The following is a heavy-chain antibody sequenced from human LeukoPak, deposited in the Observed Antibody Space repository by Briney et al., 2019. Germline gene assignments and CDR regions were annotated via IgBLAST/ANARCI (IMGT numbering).Heavy chain of an antibody. D-gene: IGHD6-13*01. Sequence: SVKVSCKASGGTFSSYAISWVRQAPGQGLEWMGGIIPIFGTANYAQKFQGRVTITADESTSKAYMELSSLRSEDTAVYYCAGRFGSSLSWFDPWGQGTLVTVSS. V-gene: IGHV1-69*13. CDR3: AGRFGSSLSWFDP. CDR1: GGTFSSYA. J-gene: IGHJ5*02. CDR2: IIPIFGTA.